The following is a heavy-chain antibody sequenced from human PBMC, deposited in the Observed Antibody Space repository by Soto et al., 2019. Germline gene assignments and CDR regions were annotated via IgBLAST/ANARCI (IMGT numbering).Heavy chain of an antibody. D-gene: IGHD1-1*01. V-gene: IGHV4-31*03. CDR1: GVSISSGGYY. J-gene: IGHJ6*02. CDR3: ARVSWRTYYYYGMDV. Sequence: SATLSLTCTVSGVSISSGGYYWSWIRQHPGKGLEWIGYIYYSGSTYYNPSLKSRVTISVDTSKNQFSLKLSSVTAADTAVYYCARVSWRTYYYYGMDVWGQGTTVTVSS. CDR2: IYYSGST.